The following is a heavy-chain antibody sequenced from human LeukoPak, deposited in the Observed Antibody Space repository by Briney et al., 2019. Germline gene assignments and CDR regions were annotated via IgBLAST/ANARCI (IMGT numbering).Heavy chain of an antibody. CDR3: ARHIPIGGDSSGRRLDY. Sequence: GGSLRLSCAASGFTFNKYNMNWVRQAPGKGLEWVSSISSSSSYIYYADSVKGRFTISRDNAKNSLYLQMNSLRAEDTAVYYCARHIPIGGDSSGRRLDYWGQGTLVTVSS. D-gene: IGHD3-22*01. J-gene: IGHJ4*02. V-gene: IGHV3-21*01. CDR2: ISSSSSYI. CDR1: GFTFNKYN.